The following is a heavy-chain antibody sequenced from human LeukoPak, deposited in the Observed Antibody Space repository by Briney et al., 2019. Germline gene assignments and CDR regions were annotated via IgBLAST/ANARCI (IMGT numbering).Heavy chain of an antibody. V-gene: IGHV3-11*06. D-gene: IGHD4-17*01. CDR2: ISSSSSYT. CDR1: GFTFSDYY. CDR3: ARERTVTLGGYYYYGMDV. J-gene: IGHJ6*02. Sequence: PGGSLRLSCAASGFTFSDYYMSWIRQAPGKGLEWVSYISSSSSYTNYADSVKGRFTISRDNAKNSLYLQMNSLRAEDTAVYYCARERTVTLGGYYYYGMDVWGQGTTVTVSS.